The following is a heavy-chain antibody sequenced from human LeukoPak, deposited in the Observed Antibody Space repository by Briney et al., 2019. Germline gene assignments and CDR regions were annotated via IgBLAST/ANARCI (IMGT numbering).Heavy chain of an antibody. CDR2: IWYDGSNK. Sequence: GGSLRLSCAASGFTFSSYGMHWVRQAPGKGLEWVAVIWYDGSNKYYADSVKGRFTISRDNSKNTLYLQMNSLGAEDTAVYYCARDYRGATMIVGAFDIWGQGTMVTVSS. CDR3: ARDYRGATMIVGAFDI. CDR1: GFTFSSYG. J-gene: IGHJ3*02. D-gene: IGHD3-22*01. V-gene: IGHV3-33*01.